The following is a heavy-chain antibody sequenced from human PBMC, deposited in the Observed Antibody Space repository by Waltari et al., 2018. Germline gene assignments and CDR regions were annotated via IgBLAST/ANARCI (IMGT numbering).Heavy chain of an antibody. V-gene: IGHV3-7*01. CDR2: IKQDGSEK. CDR1: GFTFSSYW. CDR3: ARDVSFYYGMDV. D-gene: IGHD3-16*02. Sequence: EVQLVESGGGLVQPGGSLRLSCAASGFTFSSYWRSWVRQAPGKGLEWVANIKQDGSEKYYVDSVKGRFTISRDNAKNSLYLQMNSLRAEDTAVYYCARDVSFYYGMDVWGQGTTVTVSS. J-gene: IGHJ6*02.